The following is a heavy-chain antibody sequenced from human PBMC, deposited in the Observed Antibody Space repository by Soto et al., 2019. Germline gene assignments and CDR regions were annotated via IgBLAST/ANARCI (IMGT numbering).Heavy chain of an antibody. CDR2: ISAYNGNT. CDR1: GYTFTTYG. V-gene: IGHV1-18*01. CDR3: ARSGSLLRLRASSAWFDP. Sequence: ASVKASCKASGYTFTTYGISWVRQAPGQGLEWMGWISAYNGNTNYAQKLQGRVTMTTDTSTSTAYMELRSLRSDDTAVYYCARSGSLLRLRASSAWFDPWGQGTLVTVSS. D-gene: IGHD2-15*01. J-gene: IGHJ5*02.